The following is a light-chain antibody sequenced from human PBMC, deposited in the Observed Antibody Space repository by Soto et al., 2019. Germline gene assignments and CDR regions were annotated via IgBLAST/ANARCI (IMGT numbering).Light chain of an antibody. CDR3: HQYGSSPWT. J-gene: IGKJ1*01. CDR1: QSVSSSS. Sequence: EIVLTQSPGTLSLSPGKRATLSCRASQSVSSSSLAWYQQRPGQAPRLLIYGASRRASGIPDRFSSTGTGTDFILTISRLEPEDFAVYYCHQYGSSPWTFGPGTKVEV. CDR2: GAS. V-gene: IGKV3-20*01.